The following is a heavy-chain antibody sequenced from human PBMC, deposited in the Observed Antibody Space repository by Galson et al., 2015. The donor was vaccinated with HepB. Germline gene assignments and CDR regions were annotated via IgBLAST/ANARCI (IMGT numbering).Heavy chain of an antibody. CDR1: GGTFSTYT. D-gene: IGHD3-10*01. J-gene: IGHJ5*02. V-gene: IGHV1-3*01. Sequence: SVKVSCKASGGTFSTYTISWVRQAPGKGLEWMGWINAGNGDTKYSQRFQGRVTITIDTSARTAYMEMSSLRSEDTAVYYCARGGLYPQGEDNWFDPWGQGTLVTASS. CDR2: INAGNGDT. CDR3: ARGGLYPQGEDNWFDP.